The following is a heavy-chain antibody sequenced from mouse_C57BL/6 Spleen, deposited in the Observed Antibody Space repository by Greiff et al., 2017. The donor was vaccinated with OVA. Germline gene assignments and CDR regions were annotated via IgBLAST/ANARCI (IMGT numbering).Heavy chain of an antibody. V-gene: IGHV1-66*01. CDR3: ARYYGYDRNFDV. CDR1: GYSFTSYY. D-gene: IGHD2-2*01. J-gene: IGHJ1*03. Sequence: VKLQESGPELVKPGASVKISCKASGYSFTSYYIHWVKQRPGQGLEWIGWIYPGSGNTKYNEKFKGKATLTADTSSSTAYMQLSSLTSEDSAVYYCARYYGYDRNFDVWGTGTTVTVSS. CDR2: IYPGSGNT.